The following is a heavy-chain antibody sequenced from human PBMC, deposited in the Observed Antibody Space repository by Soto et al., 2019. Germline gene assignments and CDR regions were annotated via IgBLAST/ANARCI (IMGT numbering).Heavy chain of an antibody. D-gene: IGHD3-16*02. CDR3: ARVPIMITFGGVIVSSWFDP. J-gene: IGHJ5*02. CDR1: GGSISSYY. V-gene: IGHV4-59*01. Sequence: SETLSLTCTVSGGSISSYYWSWIRQPPGKGLEWIGYIYYSGSTNYNPSLKSRVTISVDTSKNQFSLKLSSVTAADTAVYYCARVPIMITFGGVIVSSWFDPWGQGTLVTVSS. CDR2: IYYSGST.